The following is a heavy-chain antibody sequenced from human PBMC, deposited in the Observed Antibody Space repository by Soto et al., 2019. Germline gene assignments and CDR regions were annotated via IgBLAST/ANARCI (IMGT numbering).Heavy chain of an antibody. J-gene: IGHJ6*02. CDR3: ARGVDFEGFSPYEMDV. D-gene: IGHD3-3*01. CDR2: IYYSGTT. CDR1: GGSINTGDYY. V-gene: IGHV4-30-4*01. Sequence: SETLSLTCTVSGGSINTGDYYWTWIRQPRGKGLEWIGYIYYSGTTYYNPSLKSRVSLSLDASKNHFSLRLTSVTAADTAVYYCARGVDFEGFSPYEMDVLGQGTTVTVSS.